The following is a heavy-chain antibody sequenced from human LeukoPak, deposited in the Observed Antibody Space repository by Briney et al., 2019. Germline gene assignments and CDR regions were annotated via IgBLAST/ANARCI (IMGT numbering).Heavy chain of an antibody. CDR1: GFTFSSFG. D-gene: IGHD2-15*01. V-gene: IGHV3-33*01. J-gene: IGHJ5*02. Sequence: GRSLRLPCAASGFTFSSFGMHWVRQAPGKGLEWVAIIWYDGSNKYYADSVKDRFTISRDNSKNTLYLQMNSLRAEDTAVYYCARDVRVAELAWFDPWGQGTLVTVSS. CDR2: IWYDGSNK. CDR3: ARDVRVAELAWFDP.